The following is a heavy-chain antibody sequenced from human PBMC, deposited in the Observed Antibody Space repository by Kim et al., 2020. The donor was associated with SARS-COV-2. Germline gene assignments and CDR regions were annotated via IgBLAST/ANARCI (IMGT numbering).Heavy chain of an antibody. CDR2: IYSGGST. CDR3: ARDPHPHYYGSGSYYNRNDY. CDR1: GFTVSSNY. V-gene: IGHV3-53*01. Sequence: GGSLRLSCAAYGFTVSSNYMSWVRQAPGKGLEWVSVIYSGGSTYYADSVKGRFTISRDNSKNTLYLQMNSLRAEDTAVYYCARDPHPHYYGSGSYYNRNDYWGQGTLVTVSS. D-gene: IGHD3-10*01. J-gene: IGHJ4*02.